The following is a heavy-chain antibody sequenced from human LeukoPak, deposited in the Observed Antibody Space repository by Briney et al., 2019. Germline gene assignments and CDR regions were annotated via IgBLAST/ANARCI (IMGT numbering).Heavy chain of an antibody. V-gene: IGHV1-2*02. D-gene: IGHD6-19*01. CDR1: GYTFTGYY. J-gene: IGHJ4*02. Sequence: GASVKVSCKASGYTFTGYYMHWVRQAPGQGLEWMGWINPNSGGTNYAQKFQGRVTMTRNTSISTAYMELSSLRSEDTAVYYCARGRYSSGWYGESDYWGQGTLVTVSS. CDR2: INPNSGGT. CDR3: ARGRYSSGWYGESDY.